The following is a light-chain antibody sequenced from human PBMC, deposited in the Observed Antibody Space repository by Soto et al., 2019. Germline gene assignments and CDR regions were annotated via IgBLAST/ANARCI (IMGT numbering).Light chain of an antibody. Sequence: QSVLTQSPSASGTPGQRVTISCSGDTSNIGSQTVNWYQQFPGTAPRLLVYSDDQWPSGVPDRFSGSKSGTSASLAINGLQSEDEATYYCAAWDGNLKGWLFGGGTKVTVL. CDR1: TSNIGSQT. CDR3: AAWDGNLKGWL. CDR2: SDD. V-gene: IGLV1-44*01. J-gene: IGLJ3*02.